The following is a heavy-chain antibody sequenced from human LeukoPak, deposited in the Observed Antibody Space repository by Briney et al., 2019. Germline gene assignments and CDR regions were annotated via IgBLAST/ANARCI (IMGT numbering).Heavy chain of an antibody. D-gene: IGHD4-17*01. V-gene: IGHV4-31*03. CDR1: GGSISSGGYY. Sequence: PSQTLSLTCTVSGGSISSGGYYWSWIRPHPGKGLEWIGYIYYSGSTYYNPSLKSRVTISVDTSKNQFSLKLSSVTAADTAVYYCARSSTEMYFDYWGQGTLVTVSS. J-gene: IGHJ4*02. CDR2: IYYSGST. CDR3: ARSSTEMYFDY.